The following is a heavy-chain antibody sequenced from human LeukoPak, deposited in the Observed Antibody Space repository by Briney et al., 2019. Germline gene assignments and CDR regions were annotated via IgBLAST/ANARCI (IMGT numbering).Heavy chain of an antibody. Sequence: SETLSLTCSVSGDSINSTNHYWSWIRQPPGKGLEWIGEINHSGSTNYNPSLKSRVTISVDTSKNQFSLKLSYVTAADTAVYYCARGAYFYGSGINWFDPWGQGILVTVSS. CDR2: INHSGST. D-gene: IGHD3-10*01. V-gene: IGHV4-39*07. J-gene: IGHJ5*02. CDR3: ARGAYFYGSGINWFDP. CDR1: GDSINSTNHY.